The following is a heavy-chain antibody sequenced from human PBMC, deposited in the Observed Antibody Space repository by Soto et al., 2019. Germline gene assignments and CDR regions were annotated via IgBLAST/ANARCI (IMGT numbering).Heavy chain of an antibody. D-gene: IGHD5-18*01. V-gene: IGHV3-7*01. CDR2: IKEDGSEK. CDR1: GFTFSSYW. J-gene: IGHJ6*02. CDR3: ARDSVDSAMAAFYYYGMDV. Sequence: QPGGSLRLSCAASGFTFSSYWMSWVRQAPGKGLEWVANIKEDGSEKHYVDFVKGRFTISRDNAKNSLYLQMNSLRAEDTAVYYCARDSVDSAMAAFYYYGMDVWGQGTSVTVSS.